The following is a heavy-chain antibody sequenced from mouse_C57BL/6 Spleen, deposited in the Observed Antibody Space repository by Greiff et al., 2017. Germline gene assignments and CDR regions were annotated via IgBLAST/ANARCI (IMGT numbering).Heavy chain of an antibody. V-gene: IGHV3-6*01. CDR1: GYSITSGYY. J-gene: IGHJ2*01. Sequence: EVQRVESGPGLVKPSQSLSLTCSVTGYSITSGYYWNWIRQFPGNKLEWMGYISYDGSNNYNPSLKNRISITRDTSKNQFFLKLNSVTTEDTATYYCARRGGFGYGFDYWGQGTTLTVSS. CDR2: ISYDGSN. D-gene: IGHD1-1*01. CDR3: ARRGGFGYGFDY.